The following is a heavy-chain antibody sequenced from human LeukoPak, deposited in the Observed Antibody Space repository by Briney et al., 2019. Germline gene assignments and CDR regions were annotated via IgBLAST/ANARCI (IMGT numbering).Heavy chain of an antibody. CDR3: ARANRPFHTSGWYKDY. CDR2: ISYDGSGQ. D-gene: IGHD6-19*01. J-gene: IGHJ4*02. Sequence: GRSLRLSCAASGFTFSSYAMHWVRQAPGKGLEWVALISYDGSGQYYTESVKGRFTISRDNSKNTLYLQVNSLRVEDTAVYYCARANRPFHTSGWYKDYRGQGTLVTVSS. V-gene: IGHV3-30-3*01. CDR1: GFTFSSYA.